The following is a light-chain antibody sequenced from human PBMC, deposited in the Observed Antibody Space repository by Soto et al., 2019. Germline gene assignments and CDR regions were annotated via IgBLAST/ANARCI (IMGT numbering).Light chain of an antibody. V-gene: IGKV3-11*01. CDR3: QQRSNWPPLT. J-gene: IGKJ4*01. CDR2: DAS. Sequence: EIVLTQSPATLSLSPGERATLSCRASQSLSTYLAWYQQKPGQPPRLLIYDASNRSTGVPARFSGSGSGTDFTLTISSLEPEDSAVDFCQQRSNWPPLTFGGGTKVEIK. CDR1: QSLSTY.